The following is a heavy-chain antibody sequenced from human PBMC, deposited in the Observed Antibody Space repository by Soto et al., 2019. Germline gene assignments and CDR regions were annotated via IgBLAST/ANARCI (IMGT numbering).Heavy chain of an antibody. CDR2: IYWDDDK. V-gene: IGHV2-5*02. Sequence: QITLRESGPTRVRPTQTLSLTCTFSGFSLHTSGVGVGWIRQSPGKALEWLALIYWDDDKRYSPALKSRLSIPKDTSENQVVLTMTNMDPVDTATYYCAYRALYSGSYWDGGYFDYWGQGTLITVSS. D-gene: IGHD1-26*01. CDR1: GFSLHTSGVG. CDR3: AYRALYSGSYWDGGYFDY. J-gene: IGHJ4*02.